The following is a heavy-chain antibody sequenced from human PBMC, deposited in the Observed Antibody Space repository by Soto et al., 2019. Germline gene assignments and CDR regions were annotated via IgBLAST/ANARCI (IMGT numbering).Heavy chain of an antibody. V-gene: IGHV3-30*18. D-gene: IGHD6-25*01. CDR2: ISYDGSDK. CDR1: GFTFSSYG. J-gene: IGHJ6*02. Sequence: QVQLVESGGGVVQPGRSLRLSRAGSGFTFSSYGMHWVRQAPGKGLEWVAGISYDGSDKYYADSVKGRFTISRDNSKNTLYLQMNSLRAEDTALYYCAKYGYFMDVWGQGTTVTVSS. CDR3: AKYGYFMDV.